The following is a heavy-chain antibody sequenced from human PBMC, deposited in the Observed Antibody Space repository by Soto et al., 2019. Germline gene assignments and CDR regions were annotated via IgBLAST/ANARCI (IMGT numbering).Heavy chain of an antibody. CDR2: IWNDGGNK. V-gene: IGHV3-33*01. CDR1: GFTFSSYA. D-gene: IGHD3-3*01. J-gene: IGHJ4*02. CDR3: ARAYDFRSGIDY. Sequence: QVQLVESGGGVVQPGRSLRLSCAASGFTFSSYAMHWVRQAPGKGLDWVAVIWNDGGNKYYADSVQGRFTISRDNSKNTLYLQMNSLRAEDTALYYCARAYDFRSGIDYWGQGILVNVSS.